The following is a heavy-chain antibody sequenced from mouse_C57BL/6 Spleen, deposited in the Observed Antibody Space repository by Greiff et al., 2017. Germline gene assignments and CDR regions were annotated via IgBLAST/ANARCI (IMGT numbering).Heavy chain of an antibody. CDR1: GYTFTSYW. CDR3: ASEFITTVVAEYFDV. D-gene: IGHD1-1*01. Sequence: QVQLQQPGAELVRPGSSVKLSCKASGYTFTSYWMHWVKQRPIQGLEWIGNIDPSDSETHYNQKFKDKATLTVDKSSSTAYMQLSSLTSEDSAVYYWASEFITTVVAEYFDVWGTGTTVTVSS. J-gene: IGHJ1*03. CDR2: IDPSDSET. V-gene: IGHV1-52*01.